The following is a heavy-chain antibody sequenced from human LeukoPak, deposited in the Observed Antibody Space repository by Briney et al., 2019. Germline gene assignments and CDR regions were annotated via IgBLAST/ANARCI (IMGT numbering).Heavy chain of an antibody. CDR2: INHSGST. Sequence: KSSETLSLTCAVYGGSFSGYYWSWIRQPPGKGLEWIGEINHSGSTNYNPSLKSRVTISVDTSKNQFSLKLSSVTAADAAVYYCATLNTDGWYFDNWGQGTLVTVSS. D-gene: IGHD5-24*01. CDR3: ATLNTDGWYFDN. CDR1: GGSFSGYY. V-gene: IGHV4-34*01. J-gene: IGHJ4*02.